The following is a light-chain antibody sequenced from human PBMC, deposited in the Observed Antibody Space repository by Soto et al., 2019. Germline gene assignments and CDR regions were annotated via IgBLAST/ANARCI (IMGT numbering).Light chain of an antibody. CDR3: QQYNFSPET. V-gene: IGKV3-11*01. CDR1: QSVSSY. CDR2: GAS. Sequence: MVLTQSPATGSLSPVEVASLAGRASQSVSSYLAWYQQKPGQAPRLLIYGASNRARGIPDRFGGSGSGTDFTLTISRLEPEDFAVYYCQQYNFSPETFGQGTKVDIK. J-gene: IGKJ1*01.